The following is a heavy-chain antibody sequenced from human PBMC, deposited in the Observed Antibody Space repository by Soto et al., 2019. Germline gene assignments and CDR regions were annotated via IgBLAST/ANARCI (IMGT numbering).Heavy chain of an antibody. CDR1: GFTFSSYA. V-gene: IGHV3-23*01. CDR2: ISGSGGST. J-gene: IGHJ4*02. CDR3: EKDHGSGFGDSLFDY. Sequence: GGSLRLSCAASGFTFSSYAMSWVRQAPGKGLEWVSAISGSGGSTYYADSVKGRFTISRDNSKNTLYLQMNSLRAEDTTVYYCEKDHGSGFGDSLFDYWGQETRVTVP. D-gene: IGHD3-10*01.